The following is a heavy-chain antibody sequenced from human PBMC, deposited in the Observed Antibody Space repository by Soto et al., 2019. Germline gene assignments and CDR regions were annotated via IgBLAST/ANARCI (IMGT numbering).Heavy chain of an antibody. CDR1: GYTFTIYG. Sequence: QVQLVQSGAEVKKPGASVKVSCKASGYTFTIYGISWVRQAPGQGLEWMGWISGYNENTDYAQNLQDRVTLTTDASTSSVYMELRSLRSDDTAVYYCARVDYYDSSGYYGYWGQGTLITVSS. CDR2: ISGYNENT. CDR3: ARVDYYDSSGYYGY. V-gene: IGHV1-18*04. D-gene: IGHD3-22*01. J-gene: IGHJ4*02.